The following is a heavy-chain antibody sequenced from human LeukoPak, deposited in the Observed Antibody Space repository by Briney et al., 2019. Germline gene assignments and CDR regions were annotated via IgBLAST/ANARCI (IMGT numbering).Heavy chain of an antibody. V-gene: IGHV4-39*01. CDR3: ARFRTLTTHFDY. CDR1: GGSISSSGYY. J-gene: IGHJ4*02. Sequence: SETLSLTCTVSGGSISSSGYYWGWIRQPPGKGLEWIGAIYYSGSTYYNPSLKSRVTISVDTSKNQFSLKLSSVTAADTAVYYCARFRTLTTHFDYWGQGTLVTVSS. CDR2: IYYSGST. D-gene: IGHD4-11*01.